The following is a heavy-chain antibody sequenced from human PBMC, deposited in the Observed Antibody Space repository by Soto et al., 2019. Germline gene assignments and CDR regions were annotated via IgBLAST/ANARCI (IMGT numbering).Heavy chain of an antibody. Sequence: ESGGGVVQPGRSLRLSCAASGFTFSSYAMHWVRQAPGKGLEWVAVISYDGSNKYYADSVKGRFTISRDNSKNTLYLQMNSLRAEDTAVYYCARGERTVTTFKGSKIYYYGMDVWGQGTTVTVSS. CDR3: ARGERTVTTFKGSKIYYYGMDV. J-gene: IGHJ6*02. V-gene: IGHV3-30-3*01. D-gene: IGHD4-17*01. CDR2: ISYDGSNK. CDR1: GFTFSSYA.